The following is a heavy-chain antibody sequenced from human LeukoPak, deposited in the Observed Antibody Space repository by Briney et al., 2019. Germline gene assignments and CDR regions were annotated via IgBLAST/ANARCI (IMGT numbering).Heavy chain of an antibody. Sequence: SETLSLTCAVYGGSFSGYYWSWIRQPPGKRLEWIGGVNHGGSTNYNPSLKSRVTLSIDTSKNQFSVDLTSVTAADAAVYYCARGTFDSSGYYFYFDSWAQGILVTVSS. D-gene: IGHD3-22*01. V-gene: IGHV4-34*01. J-gene: IGHJ4*02. CDR2: VNHGGST. CDR3: ARGTFDSSGYYFYFDS. CDR1: GGSFSGYY.